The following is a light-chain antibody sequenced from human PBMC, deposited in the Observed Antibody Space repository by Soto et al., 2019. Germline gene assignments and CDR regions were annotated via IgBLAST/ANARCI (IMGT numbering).Light chain of an antibody. CDR2: STS. CDR1: TGAVTSVSY. J-gene: IGLJ3*02. CDR3: LLYFGSAQV. V-gene: IGLV7-43*01. Sequence: QAVVTQEPSLTVSPGGTVTLTCASSTGAVTSVSYPNWVQQKPGQAPRALIYSTSNSHSWTPARFSGSLLGGKAALTLSGVQPEDEAAYYCLLYFGSAQVFGGGTKLTVL.